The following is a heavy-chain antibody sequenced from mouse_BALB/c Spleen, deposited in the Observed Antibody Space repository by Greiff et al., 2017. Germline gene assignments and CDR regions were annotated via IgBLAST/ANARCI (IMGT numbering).Heavy chain of an antibody. V-gene: IGHV5-6-5*01. D-gene: IGHD2-2*01. J-gene: IGHJ1*01. Sequence: EVQLVESGGGLVKPGGSLKLSCAASGFTFSSYAMSWVRQTPEKRLEWVASISSGGSTYYPDRVKGRFTISRDNARNILYLQLSSLRSEDTAMYYCARAGGYEGHGYFDVWGAGTTVTVAS. CDR2: ISSGGST. CDR1: GFTFSSYA. CDR3: ARAGGYEGHGYFDV.